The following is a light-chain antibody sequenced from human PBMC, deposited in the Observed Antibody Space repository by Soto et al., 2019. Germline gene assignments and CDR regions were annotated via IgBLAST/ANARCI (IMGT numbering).Light chain of an antibody. Sequence: EIVMTQSPATLYVFPGERATLSCRASQSVSTNLAWYQQKPGQPPRLLIYGASARATVIPAMFSGSGSGTEFTFTISSLQSEDFAVYYCYQYNNWRPYTFGHGTKLEIK. CDR1: QSVSTN. CDR2: GAS. J-gene: IGKJ2*01. V-gene: IGKV3-15*01. CDR3: YQYNNWRPYT.